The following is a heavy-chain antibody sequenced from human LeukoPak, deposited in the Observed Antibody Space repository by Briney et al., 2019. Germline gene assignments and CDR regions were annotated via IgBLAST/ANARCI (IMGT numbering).Heavy chain of an antibody. CDR1: GFTFSSYA. Sequence: PGGSLRLSCAASGFTFSSYAMSWVRQAPGKGLEWVSAVSGSGGSTYYADSVKGRFTISRDNSKNTLYLQMNSLRAEDTAVYYCAKSHIYDSSGYYHYWGQGTLVTVSS. V-gene: IGHV3-23*01. CDR3: AKSHIYDSSGYYHY. D-gene: IGHD3-22*01. J-gene: IGHJ4*02. CDR2: VSGSGGST.